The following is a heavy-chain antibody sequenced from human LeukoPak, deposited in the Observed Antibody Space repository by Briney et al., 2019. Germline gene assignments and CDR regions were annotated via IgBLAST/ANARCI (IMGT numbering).Heavy chain of an antibody. V-gene: IGHV3-30-3*01. D-gene: IGHD6-6*01. CDR1: GFTFRSYS. Sequence: PGGSLRLSCAASGFTFRSYSMNWVRQAPGKGLEWVAVISYDGSSKYYADSVKGRFTISRDNSKNTLYLQMNSLRAEDTADYYCARGPDRLLSSDGMDVWGQGTTVTVSS. J-gene: IGHJ6*02. CDR2: ISYDGSSK. CDR3: ARGPDRLLSSDGMDV.